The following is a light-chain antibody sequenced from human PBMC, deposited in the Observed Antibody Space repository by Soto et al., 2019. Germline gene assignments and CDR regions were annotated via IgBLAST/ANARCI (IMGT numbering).Light chain of an antibody. CDR1: KLGDRY. J-gene: IGLJ1*01. V-gene: IGLV3-1*01. CDR2: QNS. Sequence: SYELTQPPSVSVSPGQTASITCSGDKLGDRYASWYQQKPGQSPVVVIYQNSERPSGIPERFSGSNSGNTATLTISGTQAMDEADYYCQAWDSSTVVFGNGTKVTVL. CDR3: QAWDSSTVV.